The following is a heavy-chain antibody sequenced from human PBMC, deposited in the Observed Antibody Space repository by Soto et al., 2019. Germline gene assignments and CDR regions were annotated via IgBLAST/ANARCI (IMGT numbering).Heavy chain of an antibody. J-gene: IGHJ6*02. CDR1: GFTXXXYG. CDR2: IWHDGSNK. Sequence: QVQLVESGGGVVQPGRSLRLSCAASGFTXXXYGMHWVRQAPGKGLEWVAVIWHDGSNKYYADSVKGRFTISRDNSKNTLYLQMNSLRAEDTAVYHCARDAHIPPGYCXXXXXXXXXXXXXXMDVWGQGTTVTVSS. V-gene: IGHV3-33*01. D-gene: IGHD2-15*01. CDR3: ARDAHIPPGYCXXXXXXXXXXXXXXMDV.